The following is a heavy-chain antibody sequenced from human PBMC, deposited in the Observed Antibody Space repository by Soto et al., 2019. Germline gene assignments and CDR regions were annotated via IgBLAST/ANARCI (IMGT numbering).Heavy chain of an antibody. CDR3: ARNKAGDYYGSGSSQVRYYYYGMDV. CDR2: ISYDGSNK. CDR1: GFTFSSYA. D-gene: IGHD3-10*01. Sequence: LRLSCAASGFTFSSYAMHWVRQAPGKGLEWVAVISYDGSNKYYADSVKGRFTISRDNSKNTLYLQMNSLRAEDTAVYYCARNKAGDYYGSGSSQVRYYYYGMDVWGQGTTVTVSS. V-gene: IGHV3-30-3*01. J-gene: IGHJ6*02.